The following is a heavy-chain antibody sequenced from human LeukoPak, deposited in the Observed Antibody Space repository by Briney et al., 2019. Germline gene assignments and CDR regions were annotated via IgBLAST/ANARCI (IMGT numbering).Heavy chain of an antibody. J-gene: IGHJ3*02. CDR2: ISWDGGST. Sequence: GGSLRLSCAASGFTFDDYAMHWVRQAPGKGLEWVSLISWDGGSTYYADSVKGRFTISRDNSKNSLYLQMNSLRAEDTALYYCAKADYGDYVYAFDIWGQGTMVTVSS. CDR1: GFTFDDYA. D-gene: IGHD4-17*01. V-gene: IGHV3-43D*03. CDR3: AKADYGDYVYAFDI.